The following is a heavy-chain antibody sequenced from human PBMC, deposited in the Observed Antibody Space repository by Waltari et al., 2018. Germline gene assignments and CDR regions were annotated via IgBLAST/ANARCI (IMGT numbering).Heavy chain of an antibody. D-gene: IGHD6-25*01. CDR2: IWFDGRNK. Sequence: QVQLVESGGGVVQPGRSLRLSCEASGFSFSSYGMHWVRQAPGKGLEWVAVIWFDGRNKYYAESVKGRFTISRDISKSTLYLQMNSLGPQDTAVYYCARQGYSGSSLTYDYWGQGTQVTVSS. CDR3: ARQGYSGSSLTYDY. CDR1: GFSFSSYG. V-gene: IGHV3-33*01. J-gene: IGHJ4*02.